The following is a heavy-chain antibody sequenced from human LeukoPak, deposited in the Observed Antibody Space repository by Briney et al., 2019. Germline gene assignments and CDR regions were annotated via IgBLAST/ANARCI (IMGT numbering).Heavy chain of an antibody. CDR3: AREEDCSGGICYLGNAFDI. J-gene: IGHJ3*02. V-gene: IGHV4-34*01. Sequence: PSETETLICAVYGGSFSGYYWSWIRQPPGKGLEWIGEINHSGSTNYNASLKSRVTISVDTSKNQFSLKLSSVTAADTAVYYCAREEDCSGGICYLGNAFDIWGPGTIVTVSS. CDR1: GGSFSGYY. D-gene: IGHD2-15*01. CDR2: INHSGST.